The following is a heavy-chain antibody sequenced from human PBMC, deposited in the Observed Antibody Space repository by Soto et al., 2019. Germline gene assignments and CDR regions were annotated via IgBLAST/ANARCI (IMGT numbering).Heavy chain of an antibody. J-gene: IGHJ4*02. Sequence: ASVKVSCKASGYTFTNYYIHWVRQTPGQGPEWIGVINPSRGLTTYSQRFQGRVSMTRDTSTTTVYMELSSLSSEDKAIYYCASDGLPIAGRSGYFDYWGPGTEVTVSS. CDR3: ASDGLPIAGRSGYFDY. CDR2: INPSRGLT. CDR1: GYTFTNYY. D-gene: IGHD6-19*01. V-gene: IGHV1-46*01.